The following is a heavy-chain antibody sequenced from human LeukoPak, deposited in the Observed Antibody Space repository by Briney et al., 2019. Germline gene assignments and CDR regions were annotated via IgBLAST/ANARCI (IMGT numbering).Heavy chain of an antibody. CDR2: INHSGST. D-gene: IGHD3-22*01. J-gene: IGHJ4*02. Sequence: SETLSLTCAVYGGSFSGYYWSWIRQPPGKGLEWIGEINHSGSTNYNPSLKSRVTISVDTSKNQFSLKLSSVTAADTAVYYCARERGDSSGYLYFDYWGQGTLVTVSS. V-gene: IGHV4-34*01. CDR1: GGSFSGYY. CDR3: ARERGDSSGYLYFDY.